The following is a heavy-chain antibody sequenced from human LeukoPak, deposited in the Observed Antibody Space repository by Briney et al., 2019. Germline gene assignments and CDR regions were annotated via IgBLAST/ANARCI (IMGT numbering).Heavy chain of an antibody. CDR2: IYHSGST. V-gene: IGHV4-4*02. Sequence: PSGTLSLTCAVSGGSISSSNWWSWVRQPPGKGLEWIGEIYHSGSTNYNPSLKSRVTISVDTSKNQFSLKLSSVTAADTAVYYCATVRATMVRGVIISGYYFDYWGQGTLVTVSS. CDR1: GGSISSSNW. CDR3: ATVRATMVRGVIISGYYFDY. D-gene: IGHD3-10*01. J-gene: IGHJ4*02.